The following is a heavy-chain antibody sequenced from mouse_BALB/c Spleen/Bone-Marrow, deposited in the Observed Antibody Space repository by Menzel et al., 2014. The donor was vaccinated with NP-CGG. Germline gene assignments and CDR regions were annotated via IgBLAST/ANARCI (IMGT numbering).Heavy chain of an antibody. J-gene: IGHJ2*01. CDR3: VRAPPITSVVTRDY. CDR1: GYPFTDYI. Sequence: VQLQQSGPELVKPRASVKISCKASGYPFTDYIMHWVRQSHGKSLEWIGYIYPHTSDAGYNQKFKSKATLTVDISSSTAYMVLRSLTSEDSAVYYCVRAPPITSVVTRDYWGQGTTLTVSS. CDR2: IYPHTSDA. V-gene: IGHV1S29*02. D-gene: IGHD1-1*01.